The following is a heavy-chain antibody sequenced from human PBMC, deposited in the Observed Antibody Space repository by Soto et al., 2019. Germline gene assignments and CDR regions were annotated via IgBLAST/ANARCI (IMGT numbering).Heavy chain of an antibody. CDR3: ARLHSGYDSGGLRFEY. J-gene: IGHJ4*02. CDR2: IYYSGST. CDR1: GGSISSYY. D-gene: IGHD5-12*01. V-gene: IGHV4-59*01. Sequence: QVQLQESGPGLVKPSETLSLTCTVSGGSISSYYWSWIRQPPGKGLEWIGYIYYSGSTNYNPSLKSRVTISVDTSKNQFSLKLSSVTAADTAVYYCARLHSGYDSGGLRFEYWGQGTLVTVSS.